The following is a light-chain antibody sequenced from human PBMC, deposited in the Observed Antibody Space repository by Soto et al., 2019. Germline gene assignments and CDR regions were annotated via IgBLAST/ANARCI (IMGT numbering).Light chain of an antibody. J-gene: IGKJ1*01. Sequence: EIVMTQSPATLSGSPGERATRSCMASQSISRNLAWYQQKRGQAPRXXXYGASTRATGVPSRFSGSGSGTEGTITISSLQTDDGATYYCQQYNSYSETFGQGTKVDI. CDR3: QQYNSYSET. CDR2: GAS. CDR1: QSISRN. V-gene: IGKV3-15*01.